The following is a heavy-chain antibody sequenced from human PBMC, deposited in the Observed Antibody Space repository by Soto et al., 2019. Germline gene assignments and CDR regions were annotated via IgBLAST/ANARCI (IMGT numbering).Heavy chain of an antibody. V-gene: IGHV3-21*01. Sequence: PGGSLRLSCAASGFTFSSYSMNWVRQAPGKGLEWVSSISSSSSYIYYADSVKGRFTISRDNAKNSLYLQMNSLRAEDTAVYYCARDHRYSYGYDYWGQGTLVTVSS. CDR1: GFTFSSYS. J-gene: IGHJ4*02. D-gene: IGHD5-18*01. CDR2: ISSSSSYI. CDR3: ARDHRYSYGYDY.